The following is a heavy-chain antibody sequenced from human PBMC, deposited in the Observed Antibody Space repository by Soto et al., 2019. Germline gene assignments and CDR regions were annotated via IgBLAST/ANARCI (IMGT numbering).Heavy chain of an antibody. CDR2: ISYDGSNN. V-gene: IGHV3-30-3*01. Sequence: GSLRLSCAASGXTFSSYAMHWVRQAPGKGLEWVAVISYDGSNNYYADSVKGRFTISRDNSKNTLYLQMNSLRAEDTAVYYCAREKDFYFDSWGRGTLVTVSS. CDR3: AREKDFYFDS. J-gene: IGHJ4*02. CDR1: GXTFSSYA.